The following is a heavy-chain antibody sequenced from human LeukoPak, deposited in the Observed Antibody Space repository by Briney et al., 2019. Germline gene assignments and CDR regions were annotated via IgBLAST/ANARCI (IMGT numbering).Heavy chain of an antibody. Sequence: PSETLSLTCAVYGGSFSGYYWSWIRQPPGKGLEWIGEINHSGSTNYNPSLKSRVTISVDTSKDQFSLKLSSVTAADTAVYYCARAMDIVVVVAATPPAFDIWGQGTMVTVSS. D-gene: IGHD2-15*01. V-gene: IGHV4-34*01. CDR3: ARAMDIVVVVAATPPAFDI. CDR1: GGSFSGYY. J-gene: IGHJ3*02. CDR2: INHSGST.